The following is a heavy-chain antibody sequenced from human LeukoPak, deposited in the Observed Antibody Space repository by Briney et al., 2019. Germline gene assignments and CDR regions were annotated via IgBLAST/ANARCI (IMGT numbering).Heavy chain of an antibody. CDR3: AREVAAAGKLFDY. J-gene: IGHJ4*02. D-gene: IGHD6-13*01. Sequence: GGSLRLSCVASGFTFNSYSMNWVRQAPGKGLDWVSYISTSGSTIYYADSVKGRFTISRDNAKNSLYLQMNSLRAEDTAVYYCAREVAAAGKLFDYWGQGTLVTVSS. CDR1: GFTFNSYS. V-gene: IGHV3-48*04. CDR2: ISTSGSTI.